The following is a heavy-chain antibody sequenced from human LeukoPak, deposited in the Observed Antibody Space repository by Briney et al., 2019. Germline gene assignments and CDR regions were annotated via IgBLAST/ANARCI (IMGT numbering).Heavy chain of an antibody. J-gene: IGHJ4*02. CDR3: AGAYSAYAPFDY. D-gene: IGHD5-12*01. Sequence: GGSLRLSCAASGFTFSNYWMHWVRQAPGKGLVWVSRLNADGNSITYADSVRGRFTISRDNAKNPVHLKMNSLRVEDTAIYFCAGAYSAYAPFDYWGQGLLVTVSS. V-gene: IGHV3-74*01. CDR1: GFTFSNYW. CDR2: LNADGNSI.